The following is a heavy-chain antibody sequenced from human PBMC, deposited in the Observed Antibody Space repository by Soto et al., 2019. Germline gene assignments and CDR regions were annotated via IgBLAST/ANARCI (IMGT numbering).Heavy chain of an antibody. CDR2: IIPIIGVT. J-gene: IGHJ4*02. CDR1: GDTFNSYV. D-gene: IGHD3-16*01. Sequence: QVQLVQSGAEVKRPGSSVKVSCESSGDTFNSYVISWVRQAPGQGLAWMGGIIPIIGVTHYARKFQGRVTISALSSTGTASMALTNLGFEDTALYSCARESLGAKGADHCGQGSLVTVSS. V-gene: IGHV1-69*17. CDR3: ARESLGAKGADH.